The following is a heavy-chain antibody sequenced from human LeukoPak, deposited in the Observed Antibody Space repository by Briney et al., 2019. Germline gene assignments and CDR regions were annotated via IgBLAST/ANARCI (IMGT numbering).Heavy chain of an antibody. J-gene: IGHJ4*02. CDR3: ATDLSSGYYDY. CDR2: IYSGGST. Sequence: GGSLRLSCAASGFTFSSNYMSWVRQAPGKGLEWVSVIYSGGSTYYADSVKGRFTISRDNSKNTLYLQMNSLRAEDTAVYYCATDLSSGYYDYWGQGTLVTVSS. D-gene: IGHD3-22*01. V-gene: IGHV3-53*01. CDR1: GFTFSSNY.